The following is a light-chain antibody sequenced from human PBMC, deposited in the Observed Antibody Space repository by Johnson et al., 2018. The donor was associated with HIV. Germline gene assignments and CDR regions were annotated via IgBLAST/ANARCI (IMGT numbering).Light chain of an antibody. CDR3: GTWDSSLILYV. CDR1: SSNIGNNY. V-gene: IGLV1-51*02. Sequence: QSVLTQPPSVSAAPGQKVTISCSGSSSNIGNNYVSWYQQLPGTAPKLLIYENNKRPSGIPDRFSGSKSGTSATLAITGLQTGDDADYYCGTWDSSLILYVFGSGTTVTVL. CDR2: ENN. J-gene: IGLJ1*01.